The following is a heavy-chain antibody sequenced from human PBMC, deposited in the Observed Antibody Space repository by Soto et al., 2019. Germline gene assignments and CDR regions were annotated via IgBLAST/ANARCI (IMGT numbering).Heavy chain of an antibody. D-gene: IGHD5-12*01. Sequence: EVQLVESGGGLVQPGGSLRLSCAASGFTFSSYSMNWVRQAPGKGLELVSYISSSSSTIYYADSVKGRFTISRDNAKNSLYLQMNSQRAEDTAVYYCARADSGYAHGYYYYGMDVWGQGTTVTVSS. CDR2: ISSSSSTI. V-gene: IGHV3-48*04. CDR3: ARADSGYAHGYYYYGMDV. CDR1: GFTFSSYS. J-gene: IGHJ6*02.